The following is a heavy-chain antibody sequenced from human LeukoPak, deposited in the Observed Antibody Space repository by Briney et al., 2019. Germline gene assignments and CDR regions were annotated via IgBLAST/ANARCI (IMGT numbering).Heavy chain of an antibody. Sequence: GGSLRLSCAASGFTFSSYSMNWVRQAPGKGLEWVSYISSSSSTIYYADSVKGRFTISRDNAKNSLYLQMNSLRAEDTAVYYCARDSKSIYPPHFDYWGQGTLVTVSS. V-gene: IGHV3-48*04. D-gene: IGHD6-6*01. CDR2: ISSSSSTI. CDR1: GFTFSSYS. CDR3: ARDSKSIYPPHFDY. J-gene: IGHJ4*02.